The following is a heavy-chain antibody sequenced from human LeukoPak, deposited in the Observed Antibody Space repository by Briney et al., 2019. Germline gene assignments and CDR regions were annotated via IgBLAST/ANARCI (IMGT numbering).Heavy chain of an antibody. D-gene: IGHD4-17*01. Sequence: SETLSLTCTVSGGSISSSSYYWGWIRQPPGKGREWIGSIYYSGSTYYNPSLKSRVTISVDTSKNQFSLKLSSVTAEDTAVYHCARDYVGNFDYWGQGTLVTVSS. CDR2: IYYSGST. V-gene: IGHV4-39*01. CDR1: GGSISSSSYY. J-gene: IGHJ4*02. CDR3: ARDYVGNFDY.